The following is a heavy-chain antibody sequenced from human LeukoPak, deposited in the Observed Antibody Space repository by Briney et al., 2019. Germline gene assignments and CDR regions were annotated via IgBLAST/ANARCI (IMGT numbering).Heavy chain of an antibody. V-gene: IGHV4-4*07. D-gene: IGHD5-12*01. CDR2: IYTSGST. CDR1: GGSISSYY. CDR3: ARAESGYSGYRNGYYYYYMDV. Sequence: KTSETLSLTCTVSGGSISSYYWSWIRQPAGKGLEWIGRIYTSGSTNYSPSLKSRVTMSVDTSKNQFSLRLTSVTAADTAVYYCARAESGYSGYRNGYYYYYMDVWGKGTTVTVSS. J-gene: IGHJ6*03.